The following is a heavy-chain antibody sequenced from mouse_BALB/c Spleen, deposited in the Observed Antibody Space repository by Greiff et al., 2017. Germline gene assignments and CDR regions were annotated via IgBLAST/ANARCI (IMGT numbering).Heavy chain of an antibody. V-gene: IGHV1-4*02. CDR1: GYTFTSYT. Sequence: QVQLQQSAAELARPGASVKMSCKASGYTFTSYTMHWVKQRPGQGLEWIGYINPSSGYTEYNQKFKDKTTLTADKSSSTAYMQLSSLTSEDSAVYYCARNYGSSPHWYFDVWGAGTTVTVSS. J-gene: IGHJ1*01. CDR3: ARNYGSSPHWYFDV. D-gene: IGHD1-1*01. CDR2: INPSSGYT.